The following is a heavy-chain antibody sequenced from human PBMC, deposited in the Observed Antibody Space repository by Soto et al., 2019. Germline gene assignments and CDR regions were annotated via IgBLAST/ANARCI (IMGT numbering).Heavy chain of an antibody. J-gene: IGHJ6*01. V-gene: IGHV1-18*01. D-gene: IGHD2-2*01. CDR1: GYTFTSYG. CDR3: ARVIVVVPAAISFYCYGMDV. CDR2: ISAYNGNT. Sequence: DSVKVSCKASGYTFTSYGISWVRQAPGQGLEWMGWISAYNGNTNYAQKLQGRVTMTTDTSTSTAYMELRSLRSDDTAVYCCARVIVVVPAAISFYCYGMDVWGQGTTVTVYS.